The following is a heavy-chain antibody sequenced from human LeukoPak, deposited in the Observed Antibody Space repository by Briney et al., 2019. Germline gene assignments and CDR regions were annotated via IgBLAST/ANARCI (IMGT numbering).Heavy chain of an antibody. Sequence: SSETLSLTCTVSGGSISSYYWSWIRQPPGKGLEWIGYIYYSGSTNYNPSLKSRVTISVDTSKNQFSLKLSSVTAADTAVYYCVRLLSGSYSMGFDPWGQGTLVTVSS. V-gene: IGHV4-59*01. D-gene: IGHD3-10*01. CDR3: VRLLSGSYSMGFDP. CDR1: GGSISSYY. CDR2: IYYSGST. J-gene: IGHJ5*02.